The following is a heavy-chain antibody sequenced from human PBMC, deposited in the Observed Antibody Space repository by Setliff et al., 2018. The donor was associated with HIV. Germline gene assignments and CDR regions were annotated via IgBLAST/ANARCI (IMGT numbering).Heavy chain of an antibody. CDR2: IYYSGST. CDR1: GYSIRSNNW. Sequence: LSLTCAVSGYSIRSNNWWGWIRQPPGKGLEWIGYIYYSGSTYYNPSLKSRLIISVDTSKSQFSLKLASVTAADTALYYCAREGGQGYSGSGSFYHRNFDLWGRGTLVTVSS. J-gene: IGHJ2*01. D-gene: IGHD3-10*01. CDR3: AREGGQGYSGSGSFYHRNFDL. V-gene: IGHV4-28*03.